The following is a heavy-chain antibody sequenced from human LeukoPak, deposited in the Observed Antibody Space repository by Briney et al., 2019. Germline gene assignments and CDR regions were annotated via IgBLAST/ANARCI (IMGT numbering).Heavy chain of an antibody. Sequence: PSETRSPTSTVSGVSISSYYGGSTRQSPGKGLEWIGHIYYSRSPNYNTSLKSRVTISVDTSKNQFSLKLSSVTAADTPVYSCAMTFYGYADYWGQGTLVTASS. CDR1: GVSISSYY. V-gene: IGHV4-59*08. CDR3: AMTFYGYADY. CDR2: IYYSRSP. D-gene: IGHD3-3*02. J-gene: IGHJ4*02.